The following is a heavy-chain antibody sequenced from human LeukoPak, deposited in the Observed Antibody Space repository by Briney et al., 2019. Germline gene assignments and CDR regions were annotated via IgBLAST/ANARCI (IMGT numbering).Heavy chain of an antibody. J-gene: IGHJ4*02. CDR1: GFSFSSYG. V-gene: IGHV3-30*02. D-gene: IGHD2-2*01. Sequence: GGSLRLSCAASGFSFSSYGMHWVRQAPGKGLEWVAFIRFDGSNYYYGDSVKGRFTISRDNSKNTLYLQMNSLRNEDTAVYYCARPRGCGSSRCNNFDYWGQGTLVTVSS. CDR3: ARPRGCGSSRCNNFDY. CDR2: IRFDGSNY.